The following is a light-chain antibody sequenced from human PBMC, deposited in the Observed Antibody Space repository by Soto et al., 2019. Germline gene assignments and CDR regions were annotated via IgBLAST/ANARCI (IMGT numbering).Light chain of an antibody. J-gene: IGKJ1*01. CDR2: GAS. V-gene: IGKV3-15*01. CDR1: QSVSSN. Sequence: EIVMTQSPATLSVSPGERATLSCRARQSVSSNLVWYQQKPGQAPSVLIYGASTRATGVPARFSGSGSGTEFTLTISSLQSEDFAVYYCQQYHNWWTFGQGTKVEIK. CDR3: QQYHNWWT.